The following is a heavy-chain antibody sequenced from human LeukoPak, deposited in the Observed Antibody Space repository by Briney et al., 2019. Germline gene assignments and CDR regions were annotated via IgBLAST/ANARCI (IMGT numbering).Heavy chain of an antibody. CDR3: ARAYGSGSSYHPDY. D-gene: IGHD3-10*01. CDR2: IIPILGIA. V-gene: IGHV1-69*04. CDR1: GGTFSSYA. J-gene: IGHJ4*02. Sequence: SVKVSCKASGGTFSSYAISWVRQAPGQGLEWMGRIIPILGIANYAQKFQGRVTITADKSTSTAYMELGSLRSDDTAIYYCARAYGSGSSYHPDYWGQGTLATVSS.